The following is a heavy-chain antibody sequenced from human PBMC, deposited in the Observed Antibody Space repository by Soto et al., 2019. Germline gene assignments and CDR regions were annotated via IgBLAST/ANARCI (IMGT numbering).Heavy chain of an antibody. J-gene: IGHJ4*01. CDR1: GFSFKNYA. CDR2: ISHNDEPKI. Sequence: QVQLVESGGGVVQPGSSLRLSCAASGFSFKNYAFHWVRQAPGKGLEWVALISHNDEPKIFYADSVQGRFTISRDNFKNTVSLQMNSLRDEDTPVYHCARGVRAETYYNAFDYWGQGTQVTVSS. V-gene: IGHV3-30-3*01. D-gene: IGHD3-10*01. CDR3: ARGVRAETYYNAFDY.